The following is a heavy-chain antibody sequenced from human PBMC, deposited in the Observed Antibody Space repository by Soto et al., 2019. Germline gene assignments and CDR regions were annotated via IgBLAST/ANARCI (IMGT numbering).Heavy chain of an antibody. CDR3: TRVLGGSLQPGKTRNSATHV. J-gene: IGHJ6*02. V-gene: IGHV1-69*01. CDR2: LIPVFGSP. Sequence: QVQLVQSGAEVKKPGSSVTVSCKTSGGTFSKDAINWVRQAPGQGLEWMGLLIPVFGSPIYAQKFQGRIRITAYECTRTGFMDLSSPISEDTLVYYCTRVLGGSLQPGKTRNSATHVWGQGTTVSASS. D-gene: IGHD3-16*01. CDR1: GGTFSKDA.